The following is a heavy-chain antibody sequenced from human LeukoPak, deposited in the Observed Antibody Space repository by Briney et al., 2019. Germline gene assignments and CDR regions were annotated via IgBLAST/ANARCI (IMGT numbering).Heavy chain of an antibody. CDR3: ARDSYQLLSGVFDY. D-gene: IGHD2-2*01. CDR2: FGSTGTI. Sequence: GGSLRLSCAASGFTFSSYSMNWVRQAPGKGLEWVAYFGSTGTIHYADSMRGRFTISRDNAEMSLFLHMNSLRVDDTAVYYCARDSYQLLSGVFDYWGQGTLVTVSS. V-gene: IGHV3-48*04. J-gene: IGHJ4*02. CDR1: GFTFSSYS.